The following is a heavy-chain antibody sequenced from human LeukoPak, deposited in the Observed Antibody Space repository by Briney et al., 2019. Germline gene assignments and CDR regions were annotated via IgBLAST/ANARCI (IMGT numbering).Heavy chain of an antibody. D-gene: IGHD6-19*01. CDR2: ISYSGTT. J-gene: IGHJ4*02. CDR3: ARVRAVAGTPPDY. V-gene: IGHV4-39*06. Sequence: SETLSLTCTVSGGAFTSSTYYWAWIRPPPVKGLEWIVTISYSGTTYYNTSLKSRVTISVDTSKNQFPQRLRSVTAADTAMYYCARVRAVAGTPPDYWGQGTLVTVSS. CDR1: GGAFTSSTYY.